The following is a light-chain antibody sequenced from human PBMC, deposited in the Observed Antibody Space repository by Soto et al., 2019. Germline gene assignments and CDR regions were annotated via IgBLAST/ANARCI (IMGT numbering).Light chain of an antibody. V-gene: IGLV1-44*01. CDR1: SSNIGTNT. CDR3: AAWDGSLNVVL. J-gene: IGLJ3*02. Sequence: QPVLTQPPSASGTPGQRVTISCSGSSSNIGTNTVNWYQQFPRSAPKLLMYSSNQRPSGVPDRFSGSKSGTSASLAISGLQSEDEADYYCAAWDGSLNVVLFGGGNKVTVL. CDR2: SSN.